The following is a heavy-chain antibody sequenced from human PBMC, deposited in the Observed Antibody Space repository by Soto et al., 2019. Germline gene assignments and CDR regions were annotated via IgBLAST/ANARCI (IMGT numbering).Heavy chain of an antibody. V-gene: IGHV4-39*01. CDR1: GDSVTISDYY. D-gene: IGHD3-22*01. J-gene: IGHJ4*02. Sequence: QLQLQESGPGLVKPSETLSLTCTVSGDSVTISDYYWGWIRQPPGKGLEWIGSIHYSGSTYYNPSLKSRVAISGYTSKKQFSLKLTSVTAADAAVYYCAAHDSGGYYAEYWGQGTLGTVSA. CDR2: IHYSGST. CDR3: AAHDSGGYYAEY.